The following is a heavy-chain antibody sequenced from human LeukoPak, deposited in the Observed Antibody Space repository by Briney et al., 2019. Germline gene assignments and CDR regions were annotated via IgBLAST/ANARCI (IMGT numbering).Heavy chain of an antibody. CDR1: GYTFTDYY. D-gene: IGHD2-2*01. V-gene: IGHV1-2*02. Sequence: ASVKVSCKASGYTFTDYYYIYWVRQAPGQGLEWMGWLNPKSGDTNYAQKFQGRVTVTRDTSISTAYMELSRLRSDDTAVYYCARPSSTDYVWGQGTQVTVSS. CDR2: LNPKSGDT. CDR3: ARPSSTDYV. J-gene: IGHJ4*02.